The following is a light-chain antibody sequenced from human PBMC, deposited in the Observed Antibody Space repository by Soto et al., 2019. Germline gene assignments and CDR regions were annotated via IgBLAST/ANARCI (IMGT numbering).Light chain of an antibody. Sequence: EIVLTQSPGTLSFSPGERATLSCRASQSVNSKLAWYQQNLGQAPRLLIYSAYNRATGIPARFSGSGSGTDFTLTISSLEPEDFAVYYCQQRSNWPPINFGQGTRLEIK. CDR3: QQRSNWPPIN. V-gene: IGKV3-11*01. CDR2: SAY. CDR1: QSVNSK. J-gene: IGKJ5*01.